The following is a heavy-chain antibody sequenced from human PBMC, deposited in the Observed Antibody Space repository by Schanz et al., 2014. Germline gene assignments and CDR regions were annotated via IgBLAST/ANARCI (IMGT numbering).Heavy chain of an antibody. D-gene: IGHD3-3*01. V-gene: IGHV3-66*01. CDR1: GFSISDHT. CDR3: AKIWKAHHLTGRPGWSDGMDV. Sequence: EVQLVESGGGLVQPGGSLRLSCAASGFSISDHTMRWDRQAPGKGLEPVSVTYLGGNTDYADSVTGRFTISGENSKNTLFLQMNSLRVEDTAIYYCAKIWKAHHLTGRPGWSDGMDVWGQGTTV. CDR2: TYLGGNT. J-gene: IGHJ6*02.